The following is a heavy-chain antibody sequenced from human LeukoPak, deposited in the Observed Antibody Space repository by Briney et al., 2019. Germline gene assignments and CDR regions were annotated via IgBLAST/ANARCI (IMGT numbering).Heavy chain of an antibody. CDR3: ARGPIACSSTSCYTFDY. D-gene: IGHD2-2*02. V-gene: IGHV4-59*12. J-gene: IGHJ4*02. Sequence: SKTLSLTCTVSGGSISSYYWSWIRQPPGKGLEWIGTIYSSGSTYYNPSLKSRVTISVDTSKNQFSLRLSSVTAADTAVYYCARGPIACSSTSCYTFDYWGQGTLVTVSS. CDR1: GGSISSYY. CDR2: IYSSGST.